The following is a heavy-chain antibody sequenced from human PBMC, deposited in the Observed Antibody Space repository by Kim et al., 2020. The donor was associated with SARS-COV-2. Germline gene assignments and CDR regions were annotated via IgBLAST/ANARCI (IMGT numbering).Heavy chain of an antibody. Sequence: ASVKVSCKASGYTFTTYYMHWVRQAPGQGLEWMGIINPSGGSTSYAQKFQGRVTMTRDTSTSTVYMELSSLRSEDTAVYYCAREGVGATTFDYWGQGTLVTVSS. CDR2: INPSGGST. V-gene: IGHV1-46*01. D-gene: IGHD1-26*01. CDR3: AREGVGATTFDY. CDR1: GYTFTTYY. J-gene: IGHJ4*02.